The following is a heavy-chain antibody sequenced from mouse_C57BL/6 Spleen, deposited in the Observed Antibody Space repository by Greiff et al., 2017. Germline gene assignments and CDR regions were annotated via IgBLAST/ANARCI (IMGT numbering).Heavy chain of an antibody. CDR3: ARVVIYYGYVFDY. CDR2: INYDGSST. CDR1: GFTFSDYY. V-gene: IGHV5-16*01. Sequence: EVKVVESEGGLVQPGSSMKLSCTASGFTFSDYYMAWVRQVREKGLEWVANINYDGSSTYYLDSLKSRFIISRDNAKNILYLQMSSLKSEDTATYYCARVVIYYGYVFDYWGQGTTLTVSS. D-gene: IGHD2-2*01. J-gene: IGHJ2*01.